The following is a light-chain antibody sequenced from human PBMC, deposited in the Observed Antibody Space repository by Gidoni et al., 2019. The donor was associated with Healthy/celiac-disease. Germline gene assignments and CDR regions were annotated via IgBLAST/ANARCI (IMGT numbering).Light chain of an antibody. CDR1: QSVSSY. CDR3: QQRSNWPVVT. CDR2: DAS. J-gene: IGKJ1*01. V-gene: IGKV3-11*01. Sequence: EIVLPQSPATLSLSPGERATLSCRASQSVSSYLAWYQQKPGQAPRLLIYDASNRATGIPARFSGSGSGTDFTLTISSLEPEDFAVYYCQQRSNWPVVTFGQGTKVEIK.